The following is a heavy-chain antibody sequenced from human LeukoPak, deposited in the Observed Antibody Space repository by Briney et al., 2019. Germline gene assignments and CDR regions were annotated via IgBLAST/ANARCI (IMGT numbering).Heavy chain of an antibody. CDR3: ARLEDNDYVWGSYPRGIDY. J-gene: IGHJ4*02. D-gene: IGHD3-16*02. Sequence: PGGSLRLSCAASGFTFSDYYMSWIRQAPGKGLEWVSYISSSGSTIYYADSVKGRFTISRDNAKNSLYLQMNSLRAEDTAVYYCARLEDNDYVWGSYPRGIDYWGQGTLVTVSS. V-gene: IGHV3-11*01. CDR1: GFTFSDYY. CDR2: ISSSGSTI.